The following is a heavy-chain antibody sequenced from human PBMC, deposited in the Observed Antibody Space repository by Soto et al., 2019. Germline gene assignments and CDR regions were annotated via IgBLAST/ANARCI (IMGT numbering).Heavy chain of an antibody. V-gene: IGHV3-74*01. Sequence: GGSLRLSCAASGFTFSSYWMNWVRQAPGKGLVWVSRISGDGRTTSHADSVKGRFTISRDNAKNTLYLQMNSLRVEDMAVYYCARGVPNCSSSSCYFDFWGQGILVTVSS. D-gene: IGHD2-2*01. CDR1: GFTFSSYW. CDR3: ARGVPNCSSSSCYFDF. J-gene: IGHJ4*01. CDR2: ISGDGRTT.